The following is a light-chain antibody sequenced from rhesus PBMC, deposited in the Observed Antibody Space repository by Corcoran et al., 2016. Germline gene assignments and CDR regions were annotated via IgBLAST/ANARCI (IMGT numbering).Light chain of an antibody. CDR3: LQYSSSTWT. CDR2: KAS. CDR1: QSISSW. J-gene: IGKJ1*01. V-gene: IGKV1-22*01. Sequence: DIQMTQSPSSLSASVGDTVTITCRASQSISSWLDWYQQKPGKAPKLLIYKASRLQSGVPSRFSGSGSGTDFTLTISSLQPEDFATYYCLQYSSSTWTFGQGTKVEIK.